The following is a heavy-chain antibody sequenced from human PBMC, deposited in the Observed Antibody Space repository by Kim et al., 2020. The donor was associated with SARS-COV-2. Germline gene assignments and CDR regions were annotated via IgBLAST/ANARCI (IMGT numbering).Heavy chain of an antibody. J-gene: IGHJ5*02. Sequence: SETLSLTCTVSGGSIISSSYYWGWIRQPPGKGLEWIGSIYYSGSTYYNPSLKSRVTISVDTSKNQFSLKLSSVTAADTAVYYCARHISAADYNWFDPWGQGTLVTVSS. CDR3: ARHISAADYNWFDP. V-gene: IGHV4-39*01. D-gene: IGHD6-13*01. CDR1: GGSIISSSYY. CDR2: IYYSGST.